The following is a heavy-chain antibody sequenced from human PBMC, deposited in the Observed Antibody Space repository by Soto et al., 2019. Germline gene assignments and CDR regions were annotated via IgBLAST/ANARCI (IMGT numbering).Heavy chain of an antibody. CDR1: GGSVSSSNW. CDR2: IYQSGRT. D-gene: IGHD1-1*01. V-gene: IGHV4-4*02. J-gene: IGHJ4*02. CDR3: ARRYGYSFDY. Sequence: SETLSLTCAVSGGSVSSSNWWSWVRQPPGKGLEWIGEIYQSGRTNYNPSLKSRVTISVDTSKNQFSLKLSSVTAADTAVYYCARRYGYSFDYWGQGTLVTVSS.